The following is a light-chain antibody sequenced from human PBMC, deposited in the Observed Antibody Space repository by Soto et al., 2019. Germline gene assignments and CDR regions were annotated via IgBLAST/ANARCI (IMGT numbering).Light chain of an antibody. V-gene: IGKV1-33*01. CDR1: QDISNY. CDR3: QQYKSYSWT. Sequence: DIQMTQSPSSLSASVGDRVTITCQASQDISNYLNWYQQKPGKAPKLLIYDASNLETGVPSRFSGSGSGTDFTFTISSLQPDDFATYYCQQYKSYSWTFGQGTKVDIK. J-gene: IGKJ1*01. CDR2: DAS.